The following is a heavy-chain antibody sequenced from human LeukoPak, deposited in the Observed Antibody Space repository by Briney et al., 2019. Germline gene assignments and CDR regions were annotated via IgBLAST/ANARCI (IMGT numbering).Heavy chain of an antibody. Sequence: PGRSLRLSCAASGFTFSSYAMHWVRQAPGKGLEWVAVISYDGSNKYYADSVKGRFTISRDNSKNTLYLQMNSLRAEDTAVYYCAGRRFRDYDSHAFDIWGQGTMVTVSS. J-gene: IGHJ3*02. V-gene: IGHV3-30-3*01. CDR3: AGRRFRDYDSHAFDI. D-gene: IGHD3-22*01. CDR1: GFTFSSYA. CDR2: ISYDGSNK.